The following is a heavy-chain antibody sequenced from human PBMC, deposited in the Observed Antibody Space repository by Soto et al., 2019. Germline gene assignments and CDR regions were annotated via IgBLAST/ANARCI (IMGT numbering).Heavy chain of an antibody. V-gene: IGHV3-64D*06. Sequence: GGSLSLSCSASGFTCSSYAMHWVRQAPGKGLEYVSAISSNGGSTYYADSVKGRFTISRDNSKNTLYLQMSSLRAEDTAVYYCVKNRHHSSGWEIDYWGQGTLVTVS. CDR3: VKNRHHSSGWEIDY. D-gene: IGHD6-19*01. CDR1: GFTCSSYA. CDR2: ISSNGGST. J-gene: IGHJ4*02.